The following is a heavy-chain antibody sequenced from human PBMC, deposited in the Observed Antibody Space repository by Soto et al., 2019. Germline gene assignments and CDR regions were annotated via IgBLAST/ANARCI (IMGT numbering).Heavy chain of an antibody. V-gene: IGHV3-9*01. J-gene: IGHJ4*02. Sequence: GGSLRLSCAASGFTFGDYGMHWVRQTPGKGLEWVSGISWKTEIIGYADSVKGRLTISRDNAKKSLHLQMNNLREDDTALYYCAKGSYLFDYWGQGTLVTVSS. CDR2: ISWKTEII. CDR1: GFTFGDYG. CDR3: AKGSYLFDY. D-gene: IGHD3-10*01.